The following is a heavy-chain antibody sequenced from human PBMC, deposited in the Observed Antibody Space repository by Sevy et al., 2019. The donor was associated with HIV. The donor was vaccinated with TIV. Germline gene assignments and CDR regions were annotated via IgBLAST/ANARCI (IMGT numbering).Heavy chain of an antibody. D-gene: IGHD6-13*01. CDR3: ARLSGYSSSWSYFDY. CDR1: GFTFSSYS. Sequence: GGSLRLSCAAFGFTFSSYSMNWVRQAPGKGLEWVSYISSSSSTIYYADSVKGRFTISRDNAKNSLYLQMNSLRAEDTAVYYCARLSGYSSSWSYFDYWGQGTLVTVSS. CDR2: ISSSSSTI. V-gene: IGHV3-48*01. J-gene: IGHJ4*02.